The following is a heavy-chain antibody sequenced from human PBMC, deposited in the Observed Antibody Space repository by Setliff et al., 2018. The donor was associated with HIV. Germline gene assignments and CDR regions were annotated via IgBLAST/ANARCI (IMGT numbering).Heavy chain of an antibody. CDR1: GYTFSNYG. Sequence: ASVKVSCKASGYTFSNYGISWVRQAPGQGLEWMGWISAYNGHTNYAQKFQGRVTMTTDTSTSTAYMELRSLSSDDTAVYYCARYRPRSYDDILTGFGRFDYWGQGSVVTVSS. CDR3: ARYRPRSYDDILTGFGRFDY. J-gene: IGHJ4*02. D-gene: IGHD3-9*01. CDR2: ISAYNGHT. V-gene: IGHV1-18*01.